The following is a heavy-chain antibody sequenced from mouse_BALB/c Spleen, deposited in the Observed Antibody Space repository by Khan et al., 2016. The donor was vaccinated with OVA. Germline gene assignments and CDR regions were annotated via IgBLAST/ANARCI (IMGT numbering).Heavy chain of an antibody. D-gene: IGHD1-1*02. CDR1: GYTFTNYG. V-gene: IGHV9-3-1*01. CDR2: INTYTGEP. J-gene: IGHJ4*01. Sequence: QIQLLQSGPELKKPGETVKISCKASGYTFTNYGMNWVKQSPGKALKWMGWINTYTGEPTYADDFKGRVAFSLETSASTAYLQINNLKNEDTATYFCARRGGWGETLDYWGQGTVVTVAS. CDR3: ARRGGWGETLDY.